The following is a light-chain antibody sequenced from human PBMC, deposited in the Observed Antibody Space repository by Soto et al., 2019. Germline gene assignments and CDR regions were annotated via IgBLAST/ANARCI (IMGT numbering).Light chain of an antibody. CDR1: QSISSY. CDR3: QQSYSTPRT. CDR2: AAF. V-gene: IGKV1-39*01. Sequence: DIQMTQSPSSLSASVGDRVTITCRASQSISSYLHWYQQKPGKAPKLLIYAAFSLQSGVPSRFSGSGSGTDFTLTISSLQPADSATYYCQQSYSTPRTFGQGTKLEIK. J-gene: IGKJ2*01.